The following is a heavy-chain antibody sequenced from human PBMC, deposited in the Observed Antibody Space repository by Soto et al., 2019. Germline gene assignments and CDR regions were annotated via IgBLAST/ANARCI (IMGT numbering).Heavy chain of an antibody. CDR3: ARAAPRYCSGGSCSGYTFDY. CDR2: INHSGST. Sequence: SETLSLTCAVYGGSFSGYYWSWIRQPPGKGLEWIGEINHSGSTNYNPSLKSRVTISVDTSKNQFSLKLSSVTAADTAVYYCARAAPRYCSGGSCSGYTFDYWGQGTLVT. J-gene: IGHJ4*02. CDR1: GGSFSGYY. V-gene: IGHV4-34*01. D-gene: IGHD2-15*01.